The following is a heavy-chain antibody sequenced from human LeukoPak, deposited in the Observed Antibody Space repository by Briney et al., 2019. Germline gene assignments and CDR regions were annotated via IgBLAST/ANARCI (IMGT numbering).Heavy chain of an antibody. J-gene: IGHJ4*02. CDR2: IRYDGSNK. D-gene: IGHD4-17*01. V-gene: IGHV3-30*02. Sequence: QPGGSLRLSCAASGFTFSSYGMHWVRQAPGKGLEWVAFIRYDGSNKYYAGSVKGRLTISRDNSKNTLYLQMNSLRAEDTAVYYCAKVNYGDYGPFYWGQGTLVTVSS. CDR1: GFTFSSYG. CDR3: AKVNYGDYGPFY.